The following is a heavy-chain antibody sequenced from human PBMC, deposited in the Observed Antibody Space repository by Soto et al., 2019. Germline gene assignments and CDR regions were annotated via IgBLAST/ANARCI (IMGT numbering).Heavy chain of an antibody. J-gene: IGHJ5*02. CDR1: GFTFSSHA. Sequence: EVQLLESGGGLVQPGGSLRLSCAASGFTFSSHAMSWVRQAPGKGLEWVSAISGGGGSTYRADSVKGRFTISRDNSKNTVYLQMSSRRAEDTAIYYCAKVPKKTGTGWFDPWGQGTLVTVSS. V-gene: IGHV3-23*01. CDR2: ISGGGGST. CDR3: AKVPKKTGTGWFDP. D-gene: IGHD1-1*01.